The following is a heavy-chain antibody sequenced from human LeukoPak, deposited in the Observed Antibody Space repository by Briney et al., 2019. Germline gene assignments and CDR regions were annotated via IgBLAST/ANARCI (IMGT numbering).Heavy chain of an antibody. Sequence: ASQTLSLTCTVSGGSISSGDYYWSWIRQPPGKGLEWIGYIYCSGSTYYNPSLKSRVTISVDTSKNQFSLKLSSVTAADTAVYYCARAPMIVVAYDYWGQGTLVTVSS. J-gene: IGHJ4*02. V-gene: IGHV4-30-4*01. CDR1: GGSISSGDYY. CDR3: ARAPMIVVAYDY. CDR2: IYCSGST. D-gene: IGHD3-22*01.